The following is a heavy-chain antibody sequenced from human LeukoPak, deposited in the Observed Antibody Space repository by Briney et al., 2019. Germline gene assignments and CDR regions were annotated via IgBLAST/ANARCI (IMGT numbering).Heavy chain of an antibody. CDR3: ASPGDNYAILGLDY. CDR1: GFTPSKYW. Sequence: GGSLRLSCAASGFTPSKYWMHWVRQAPGKGLAWVSRISSDGTTTAYADSVKGRFTISRDSAKNMLYLQMNSLRVEDTAMDYCASPGDNYAILGLDYWGQGTLVTVSS. D-gene: IGHD3-9*01. CDR2: ISSDGTTT. J-gene: IGHJ4*02. V-gene: IGHV3-74*01.